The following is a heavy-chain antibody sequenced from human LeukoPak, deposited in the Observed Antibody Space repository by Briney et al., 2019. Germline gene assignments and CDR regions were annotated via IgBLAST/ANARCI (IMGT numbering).Heavy chain of an antibody. V-gene: IGHV3-30*03. Sequence: GGSLRLSCAASGFTFSSYGMHWVRQAPGKGLEWVAVISYDGSNKYYADSVKGRFTISRDNSKNTLYLQMNSLRAEDTAVYYCAGAEQLWIEYFQHWGQGTLVTVSS. D-gene: IGHD5-18*01. J-gene: IGHJ1*01. CDR1: GFTFSSYG. CDR2: ISYDGSNK. CDR3: AGAEQLWIEYFQH.